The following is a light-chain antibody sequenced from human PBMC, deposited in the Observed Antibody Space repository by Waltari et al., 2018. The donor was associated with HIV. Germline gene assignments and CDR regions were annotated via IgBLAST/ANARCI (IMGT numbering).Light chain of an antibody. Sequence: QSALTQPRSVSGSPGPSVTISCTGTSSDVDTYNYVPWYQQHPGKAPQLVIYGVTKRPSGVPDRFSGSKSGNTASLTISGLQAEDEADYCCCSYADNYTVIFGGGTKLTVL. CDR3: CSYADNYTVI. J-gene: IGLJ2*01. V-gene: IGLV2-11*01. CDR2: GVT. CDR1: SSDVDTYNY.